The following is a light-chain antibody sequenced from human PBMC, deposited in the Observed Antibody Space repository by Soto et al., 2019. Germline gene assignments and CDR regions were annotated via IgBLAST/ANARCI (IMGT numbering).Light chain of an antibody. V-gene: IGKV3-15*01. J-gene: IGKJ2*01. CDR2: GAS. CDR1: QRISSN. Sequence: IVMTQSPATLSVSPGERATLSYRASQRISSNLAWYQQKPGQAPRLLIYGASTRAAGIPARFSGSGSETEFTLTISSLQSEDFAVYFCQHYNNWPPYTFGQGTKLEIK. CDR3: QHYNNWPPYT.